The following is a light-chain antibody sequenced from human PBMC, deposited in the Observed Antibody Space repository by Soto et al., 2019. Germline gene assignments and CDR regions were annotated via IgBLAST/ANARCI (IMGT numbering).Light chain of an antibody. Sequence: DIQMTQSPSTLSASVGDRVTITCRASQSISSWLAWYQQKPGKAPRLLIYKASSLASGVPSRFSGSGSGTEFTLTISSLQPDDFATYYCQQYRTFGQGTRWIS. CDR3: QQYRT. J-gene: IGKJ1*01. V-gene: IGKV1-5*03. CDR2: KAS. CDR1: QSISSW.